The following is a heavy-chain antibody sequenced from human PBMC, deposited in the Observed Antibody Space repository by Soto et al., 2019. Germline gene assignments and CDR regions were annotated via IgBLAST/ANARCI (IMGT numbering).Heavy chain of an antibody. D-gene: IGHD3-3*01. CDR3: ARGGVSTRTFDY. J-gene: IGHJ4*02. Sequence: GESLKISCKGAGYNFAGYWIAWMPQMPGKGLELMGIIYPSDSDTRYRPSFLGQVTISADKSISSAYLQWSSLRASDTAMYYCARGGVSTRTFDYWGQGTPVTVSS. V-gene: IGHV5-51*01. CDR2: IYPSDSDT. CDR1: GYNFAGYW.